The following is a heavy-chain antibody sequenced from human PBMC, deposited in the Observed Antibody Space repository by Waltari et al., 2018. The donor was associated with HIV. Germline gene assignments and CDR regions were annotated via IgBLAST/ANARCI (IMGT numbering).Heavy chain of an antibody. Sequence: EVQLVESGGGLVRAGGSLSVSCAAPVFTLGGYEMRWVCQAPGKGMEWVSYISRSGSTIHYADSVKGRFTISRDNAKNSLYLRMNSLRAEDTAVYYCARAHITMIRGGNAFDIWGQGTMVTVSS. V-gene: IGHV3-48*03. J-gene: IGHJ3*02. D-gene: IGHD3-10*01. CDR3: ARAHITMIRGGNAFDI. CDR1: VFTLGGYE. CDR2: ISRSGSTI.